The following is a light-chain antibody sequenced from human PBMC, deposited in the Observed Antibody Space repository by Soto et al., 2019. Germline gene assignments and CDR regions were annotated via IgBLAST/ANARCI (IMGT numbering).Light chain of an antibody. CDR2: GAS. J-gene: IGKJ1*01. CDR1: QSVSSK. Sequence: ETVMTQSPATLSLSPGERATLSCRASQSVSSKLVWYQRKPGQAPRFLIYGASTRATGIPARFRGSGSGTEFTLTISSLQSEDFAVYFCQQYNNWPPWTFGQGTKVDIK. CDR3: QQYNNWPPWT. V-gene: IGKV3-15*01.